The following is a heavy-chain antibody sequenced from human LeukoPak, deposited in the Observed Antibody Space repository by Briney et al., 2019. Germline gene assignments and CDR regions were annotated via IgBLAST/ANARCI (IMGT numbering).Heavy chain of an antibody. D-gene: IGHD3-10*01. V-gene: IGHV3-23*01. CDR1: GFSFNTYA. J-gene: IGHJ4*02. Sequence: GGSLRLSCAASGFSFNTYAMNWVRQAPGKGLGWVSGISGSGTNTYYADSMKGRFTISRDNSKNTLYLQMNSLRAEDTAVYYCAKADRADVPSKVDYWGQGTLVTVPS. CDR2: ISGSGTNT. CDR3: AKADRADVPSKVDY.